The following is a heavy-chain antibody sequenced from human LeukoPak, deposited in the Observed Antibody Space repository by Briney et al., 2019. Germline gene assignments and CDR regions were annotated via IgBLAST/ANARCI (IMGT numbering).Heavy chain of an antibody. CDR1: GFTFSHYG. J-gene: IGHJ5*02. Sequence: GGSLRLSCAGSGFTFSHYGMHWVRQGPGKGLEWVAGIQSDGSYKYYEDSLKGRFTISRDNFKNILYLQMNGLRAEDTAVYSCARDVDTSNHMSIFDPWGQGTLVTVSS. CDR2: IQSDGSYK. CDR3: ARDVDTSNHMSIFDP. D-gene: IGHD3-3*02. V-gene: IGHV3-33*01.